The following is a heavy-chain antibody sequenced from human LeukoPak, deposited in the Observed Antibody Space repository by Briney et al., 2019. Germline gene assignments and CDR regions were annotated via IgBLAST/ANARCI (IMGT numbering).Heavy chain of an antibody. D-gene: IGHD3-9*01. CDR1: GYTFTGYY. CDR3: ARVRGGLYYDILTGYYNEDLNWFDP. V-gene: IGHV1-2*02. CDR2: INPNSGGT. J-gene: IGHJ5*02. Sequence: GASVKVSCKASGYTFTGYYMHWVRQAPGQGLEWMGWINPNSGGTNYAQKFQGRVTMTRDTSISTAYMELSRLRSDDTAVYYCARVRGGLYYDILTGYYNEDLNWFDPWGQGTLVTVSS.